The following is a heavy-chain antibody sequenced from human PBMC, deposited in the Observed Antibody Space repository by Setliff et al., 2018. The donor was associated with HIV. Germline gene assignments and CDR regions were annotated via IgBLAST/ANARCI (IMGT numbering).Heavy chain of an antibody. Sequence: GGSLRLSCAASGFTFSSYWMHWVRQAPGKGLVWVSRINSDGSSTRYADSVKGRFTISRDNAKNSLYLQMNSLRAEDTAVYYCARKLLTRPNYYGMDVWGQGTTVTVSS. D-gene: IGHD2-15*01. CDR2: INSDGSST. CDR1: GFTFSSYW. V-gene: IGHV3-74*01. J-gene: IGHJ6*02. CDR3: ARKLLTRPNYYGMDV.